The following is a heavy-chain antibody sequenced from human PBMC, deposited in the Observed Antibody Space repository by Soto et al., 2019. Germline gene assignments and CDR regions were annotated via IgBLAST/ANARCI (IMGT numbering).Heavy chain of an antibody. V-gene: IGHV4-30-2*01. Sequence: QLQLQESGSGLVKPSQTLSLTCAVSGGSISSGGYSWSWIRQPPGKGLEWIGYIYHSGCPYYNPSLKSRVTISVCRSKNQVSLKLSSVSAAGSGVYYCAGGAIFGVVPLDWWGYGTVVTVSS. CDR2: IYHSGCP. CDR3: AGGAIFGVVPLDW. J-gene: IGHJ4*01. CDR1: GGSISSGGYS. D-gene: IGHD3-3*01.